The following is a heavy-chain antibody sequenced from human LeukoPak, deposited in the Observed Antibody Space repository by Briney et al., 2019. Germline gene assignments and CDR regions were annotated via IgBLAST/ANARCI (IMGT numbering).Heavy chain of an antibody. V-gene: IGHV3-23*01. CDR2: ISSRSDNT. J-gene: IGHJ4*02. Sequence: GGSLRLSCAASGFTFSSYAMSWARQAPGKGLEWVSTISSRSDNTYYADSVKGRFTISRDNSKNTLDLQMNSLRAEDTAVYCCAINRLFDFWGQGTLVTVSS. CDR3: AINRLFDF. CDR1: GFTFSSYA.